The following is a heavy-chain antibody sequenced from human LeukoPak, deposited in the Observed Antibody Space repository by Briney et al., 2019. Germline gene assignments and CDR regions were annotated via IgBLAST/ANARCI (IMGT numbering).Heavy chain of an antibody. CDR2: IYYSGST. CDR3: AREGAGASGGLDY. J-gene: IGHJ4*02. Sequence: SETLSLTCIVSGDSISSSNYYWGWNRQPPGKGLEWIGSIYYSGSTYNPSLKSRVTISVDTSKNYFSLKLSSVTAADTAMYYCAREGAGASGGLDYWGQGTLVTVSS. CDR1: GDSISSSNYY. D-gene: IGHD2-15*01. V-gene: IGHV4-39*07.